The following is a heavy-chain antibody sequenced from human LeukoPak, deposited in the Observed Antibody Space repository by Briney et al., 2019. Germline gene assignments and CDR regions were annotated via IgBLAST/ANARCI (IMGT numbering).Heavy chain of an antibody. Sequence: GGSLRLSCAASGFTFSSYSMNWVRQAPGKGLEWVSYISSSSSTIYYADSVKGRFTISRDNAKNSLYLQMNSLRAEDTAVYYCARGEGGIAAGGLDYWGQGTLVTVSS. D-gene: IGHD6-13*01. CDR2: ISSSSSTI. CDR3: ARGEGGIAAGGLDY. CDR1: GFTFSSYS. J-gene: IGHJ4*02. V-gene: IGHV3-48*01.